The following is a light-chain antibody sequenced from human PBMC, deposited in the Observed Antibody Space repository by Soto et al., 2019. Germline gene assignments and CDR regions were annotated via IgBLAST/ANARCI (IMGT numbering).Light chain of an antibody. CDR3: QQSYSTPPWA. J-gene: IGKJ1*01. Sequence: DIQMTQSPSSLSASVGDRVTITCRASQTISSYLNWYQQKPGKAPKLLIYAASSLQSGVPSRFSGSGSGTDVTLTISSLQHEDFATYDCQQSYSTPPWAFGQGTKVEIK. CDR1: QTISSY. V-gene: IGKV1-39*01. CDR2: AAS.